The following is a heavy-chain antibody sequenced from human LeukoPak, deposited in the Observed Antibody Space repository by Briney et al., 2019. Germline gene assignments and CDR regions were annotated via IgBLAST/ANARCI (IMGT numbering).Heavy chain of an antibody. CDR3: ARGDEYTTSP. CDR2: IKRDGGDK. Sequence: GGSLRLSCAASGFTFSSFWMSWVRQAPGKGLEWVANIKRDGGDKYYVDSVKGRFSISRDNAKNSLYLHMNSLRAEDTAVYYCARGDEYTTSPWGQGTLATVSS. J-gene: IGHJ4*02. CDR1: GFTFSSFW. V-gene: IGHV3-7*05. D-gene: IGHD2-2*02.